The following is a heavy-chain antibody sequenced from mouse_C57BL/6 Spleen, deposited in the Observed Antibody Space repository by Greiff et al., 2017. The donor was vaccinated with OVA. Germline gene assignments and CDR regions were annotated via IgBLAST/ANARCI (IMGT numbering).Heavy chain of an antibody. CDR3: ARSPRSRAWFAY. Sequence: EVQVVESGGGLVKPGGSLKLSCAASGITFSDYGMHWVRQAPEKGLEWVAYISSGSSTIYYADTVKGRFTISRDNAKNTLFLQMTSLRSEDTAMYYCARSPRSRAWFAYWGQGTLVTVSA. CDR2: ISSGSSTI. V-gene: IGHV5-17*01. J-gene: IGHJ3*01. D-gene: IGHD1-1*01. CDR1: GITFSDYG.